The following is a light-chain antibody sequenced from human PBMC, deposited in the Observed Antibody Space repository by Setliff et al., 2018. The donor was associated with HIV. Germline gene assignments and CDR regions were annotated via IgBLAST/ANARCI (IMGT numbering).Light chain of an antibody. J-gene: IGLJ1*01. Sequence: SPGQSVTISCTGTSSDVGGYNYVSWYQQHPGKAPKLKIYDVSKRPSGVPDRFSGAKSGNTASLTIPGLQAEDEADYYCCSYAGSYTYVFGTGTKVTVL. CDR1: SSDVGGYNY. CDR3: CSYAGSYTYV. CDR2: DVS. V-gene: IGLV2-11*01.